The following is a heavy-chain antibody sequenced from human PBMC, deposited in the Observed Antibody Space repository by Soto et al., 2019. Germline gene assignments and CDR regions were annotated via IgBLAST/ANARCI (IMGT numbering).Heavy chain of an antibody. CDR3: ARESEDLTSNFDY. CDR2: ISSTTNYI. Sequence: PGGSLRLSCAASGFTYTRYSMNWVRQAPGKGLEWVSSISSTTNYIYYGDSMKGRFTISKDNAKNSLYLEMNSLRAEDTAVYYCARESEDLTSNFDYWGQGTLVTVSS. CDR1: GFTYTRYS. J-gene: IGHJ4*02. V-gene: IGHV3-21*06.